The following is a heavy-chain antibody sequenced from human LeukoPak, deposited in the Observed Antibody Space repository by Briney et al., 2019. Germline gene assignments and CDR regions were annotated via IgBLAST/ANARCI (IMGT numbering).Heavy chain of an antibody. CDR3: ARDWYYYGSGTHQGVDY. CDR1: GYTFTGYY. Sequence: ASVKVSCKASGYTFTGYYIHWVRQAPGQGLEWMGRINPNSGGTNYAQKFQGRVTMTRDTSISTAYMELSRLRSDDTAVYYCARDWYYYGSGTHQGVDYWGQGTLVTVSS. J-gene: IGHJ4*02. CDR2: INPNSGGT. V-gene: IGHV1-2*06. D-gene: IGHD3-10*01.